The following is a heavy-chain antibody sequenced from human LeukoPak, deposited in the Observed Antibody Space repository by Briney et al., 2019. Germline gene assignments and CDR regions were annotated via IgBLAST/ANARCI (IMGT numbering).Heavy chain of an antibody. CDR3: ARDLNIVVVPAHGMDV. Sequence: GGSLRLSCAASGFTFSSYWMSWVRQAPGKGLKWVANIKQDGSEKHFGDSVKGRFTISRDNAKKSLYLQMNSLRAEDTAVYYCARDLNIVVVPAHGMDVWGQGTTVTVSS. J-gene: IGHJ6*02. D-gene: IGHD2-2*01. CDR2: IKQDGSEK. V-gene: IGHV3-7*01. CDR1: GFTFSSYW.